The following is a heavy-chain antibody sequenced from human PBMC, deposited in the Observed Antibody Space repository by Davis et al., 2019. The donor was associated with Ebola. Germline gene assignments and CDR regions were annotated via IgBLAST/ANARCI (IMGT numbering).Heavy chain of an antibody. CDR3: ARLRGYSGYALDY. CDR2: IKDSGST. D-gene: IGHD5-12*01. V-gene: IGHV4-34*01. Sequence: SETLSLTCAVYGGSFSGYYWTWVRQPPGKGLEWIGEIKDSGSTNYNPSLKSRVTISVDTSKNQFSLKLSSVTAADTAVYYCARLRGYSGYALDYWGQGTLVTVSS. J-gene: IGHJ4*02. CDR1: GGSFSGYY.